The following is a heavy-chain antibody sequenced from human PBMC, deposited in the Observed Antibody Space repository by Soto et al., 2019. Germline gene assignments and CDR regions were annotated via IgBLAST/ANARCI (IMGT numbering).Heavy chain of an antibody. CDR3: ARVTDPFSWFNPYYFDS. Sequence: GGSLRLSCAASGFTVSSTYLTWVRQAPGKGLEWVAILYTGTDTVYADSVKGRFTISRDSSKNTFYLQMNSLRAEDTAMYFCARVTDPFSWFNPYYFDSWGQGTLVTVSS. CDR2: LYTGTDT. D-gene: IGHD6-13*01. CDR1: GFTVSSTY. J-gene: IGHJ4*02. V-gene: IGHV3-53*01.